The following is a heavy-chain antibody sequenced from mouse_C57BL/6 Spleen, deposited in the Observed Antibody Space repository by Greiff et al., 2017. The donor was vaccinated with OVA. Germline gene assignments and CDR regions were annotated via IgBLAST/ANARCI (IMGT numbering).Heavy chain of an antibody. CDR3: VSEDDGYLDFDY. J-gene: IGHJ2*01. Sequence: DVMLVESGGGLVQPKGSLKLSCAASGFSFNTYAMNWVRQAPGKGLEWVARIRSKSNNYATYYADSVKDRFTISRDDSESMLYLQMNNLKTEDTAMYYCVSEDDGYLDFDYWGQGTTLTVSS. V-gene: IGHV10-1*01. CDR2: IRSKSNNYAT. CDR1: GFSFNTYA. D-gene: IGHD2-3*01.